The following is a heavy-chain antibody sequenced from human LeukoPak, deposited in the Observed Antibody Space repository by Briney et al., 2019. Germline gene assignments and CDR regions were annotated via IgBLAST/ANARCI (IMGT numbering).Heavy chain of an antibody. CDR1: GGSICSSRAY. J-gene: IGHJ4*02. CDR3: VSPRGFSYGYFDY. V-gene: IGHV4-39*01. Sequence: SETLSPTCTVSGGSICSSRAYWGWIRQPPGKGLEWIGSIYYSKNTYYNPSLKSRVTISADTSKNQFSLTLGSVSATDTAVYYCVSPRGFSYGYFDYWGPGTLVTVSS. CDR2: IYYSKNT. D-gene: IGHD5-18*01.